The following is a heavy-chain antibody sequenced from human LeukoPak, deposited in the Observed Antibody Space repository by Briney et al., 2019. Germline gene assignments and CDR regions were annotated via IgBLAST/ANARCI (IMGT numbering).Heavy chain of an antibody. D-gene: IGHD2-2*01. CDR1: GGSFSGYY. J-gene: IGHJ4*02. Sequence: SETLSLTCAVYGGSFSGYYWSWIRQPPGKGLEWIGEINHSGSTNYNPSLKSRVTISVDTSKNQFSLKLSSVTAADTAVYYCAREVGSTSRLDYWGQGTLVTVSS. CDR2: INHSGST. V-gene: IGHV4-34*01. CDR3: AREVGSTSRLDY.